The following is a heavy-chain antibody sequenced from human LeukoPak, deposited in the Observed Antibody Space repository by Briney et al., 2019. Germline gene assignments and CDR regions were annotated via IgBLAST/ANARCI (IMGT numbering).Heavy chain of an antibody. CDR3: TTAPAQSDY. CDR1: GLTLSRHG. V-gene: IGHV3-15*01. J-gene: IGHJ4*02. CDR2: IKSKTDSGTT. Sequence: PGGSLRLSCGASGLTLSRHGMKWVRQAPGKGLEWVGRIKSKTDSGTTDYAAPVKGRFTISRDDSKNTLYLQMNSLKTEDTAVYYCTTAPAQSDYWGQGTLVTVSS. D-gene: IGHD2-2*01.